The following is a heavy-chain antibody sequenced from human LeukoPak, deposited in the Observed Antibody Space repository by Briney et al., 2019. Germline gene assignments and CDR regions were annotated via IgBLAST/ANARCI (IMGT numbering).Heavy chain of an antibody. J-gene: IGHJ6*02. CDR3: AKVSSYDFWSGYYIDYYYGMDV. V-gene: IGHV3-23*01. CDR2: ISGSGGST. D-gene: IGHD3-3*01. Sequence: HPGRSLRLSCAASGFTFSSYAMSWVRQAPGKGLEWVSAISGSGGSTYYADSVKGRFTISRDNSKNTLYLQMNSLRAEDTAVYYCAKVSSYDFWSGYYIDYYYGMDVWGQGTTVTVSS. CDR1: GFTFSSYA.